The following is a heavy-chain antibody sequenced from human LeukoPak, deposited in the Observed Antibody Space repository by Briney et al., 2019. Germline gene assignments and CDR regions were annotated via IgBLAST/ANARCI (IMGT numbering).Heavy chain of an antibody. CDR3: ARNRGFGELSLAY. J-gene: IGHJ4*02. CDR2: IYSGGRT. D-gene: IGHD3-10*01. Sequence: PGGSLRLSCAASGFTVSNNYINWVRQAPGKGLEWVSLIYSGGRTYYADSVKGRFTISRDNSKNTLYLQMNSLRAEDTAVYYCARNRGFGELSLAYWGQGTLVTVSS. V-gene: IGHV3-53*01. CDR1: GFTVSNNY.